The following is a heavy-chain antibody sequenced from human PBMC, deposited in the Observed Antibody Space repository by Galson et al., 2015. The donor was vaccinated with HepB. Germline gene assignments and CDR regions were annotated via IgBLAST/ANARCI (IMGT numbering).Heavy chain of an antibody. CDR1: GFSFSDYA. V-gene: IGHV3-23*01. CDR3: VKAIPSGWFGY. J-gene: IGHJ4*02. Sequence: SLRLSCAASGFSFSDYAMRWVRQAPGKGLEWVSGISGSGSSINYADSVRGRFTISRDNSKNTVYLQMSSLRVEDTAVYYCVKAIPSGWFGYWGQGTLVTVSS. CDR2: ISGSGSSI. D-gene: IGHD6-19*01.